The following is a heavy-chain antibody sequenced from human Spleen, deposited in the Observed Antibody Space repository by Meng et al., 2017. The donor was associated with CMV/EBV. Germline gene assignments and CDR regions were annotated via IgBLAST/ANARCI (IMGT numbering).Heavy chain of an antibody. CDR1: GGSISSYY. J-gene: IGHJ6*03. Sequence: QVQLQESGPGLLKPSETLSLTCTVSGGSISSYYWSWIRQPAGKGLEWIGRIYTSGSTNYNPSLKSRVTMSVDTSKNQFSLKLSSVTAADTAVYYCARDRHPWGWNYYYYYMDVWGKGTTVTVSS. CDR3: ARDRHPWGWNYYYYYMDV. CDR2: IYTSGST. D-gene: IGHD3-16*01. V-gene: IGHV4-4*07.